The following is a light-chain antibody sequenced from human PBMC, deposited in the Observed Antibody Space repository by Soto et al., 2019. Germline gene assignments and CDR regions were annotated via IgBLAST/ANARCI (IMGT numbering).Light chain of an antibody. CDR3: CSYTTTSTYV. CDR2: EVS. J-gene: IGLJ1*01. V-gene: IGLV2-14*01. Sequence: QAVVTQPASVSGSPGQSITVSCTGTSSDGADYNYVSWYQHHPGKAPKLIIYEVSNRPSGVSNRFSGSQSGNTASLTISGLQAEDEADYYCCSYTTTSTYVFGTGTKLTVL. CDR1: SSDGADYNY.